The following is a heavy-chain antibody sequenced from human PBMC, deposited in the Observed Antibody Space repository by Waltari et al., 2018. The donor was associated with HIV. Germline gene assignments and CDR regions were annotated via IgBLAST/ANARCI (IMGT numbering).Heavy chain of an antibody. D-gene: IGHD3-9*01. Sequence: QVQLVESGGGVVQPGRSLRLSCAASGFTFSSYGMHWVRQAPGKGLEWVAVIWDDGSNKYYADSGKGRLTSSRDNSKNTLYLQMNGLGAEETAVYYCARGGGGHYDILTGYYTIDYWGQGTLVTVSS. J-gene: IGHJ4*02. CDR2: IWDDGSNK. CDR1: GFTFSSYG. V-gene: IGHV3-33*01. CDR3: ARGGGGHYDILTGYYTIDY.